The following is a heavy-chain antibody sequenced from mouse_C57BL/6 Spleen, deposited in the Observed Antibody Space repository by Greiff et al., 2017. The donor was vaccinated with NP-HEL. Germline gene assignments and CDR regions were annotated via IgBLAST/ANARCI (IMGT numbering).Heavy chain of an antibody. V-gene: IGHV2-9-1*01. CDR2: IWTGGGT. D-gene: IGHD2-3*01. CDR3: ARILYDGYYDWFAD. CDR1: GFSLTSYA. J-gene: IGHJ3*01. Sequence: VMLVESGPGLVAPSQSLSITCTVSGFSLTSYAISWVRQPPGKGLEWLGVIWTGGGTNYNSAPKSRLSISKDNSKSQVFLKMNTLQTDDAARYYCARILYDGYYDWFADWGQGTLVTVSA.